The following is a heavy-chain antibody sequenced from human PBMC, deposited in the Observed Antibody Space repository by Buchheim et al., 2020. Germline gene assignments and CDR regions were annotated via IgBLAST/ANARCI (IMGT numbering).Heavy chain of an antibody. V-gene: IGHV4-61*01. CDR3: ARVRLPGSVGRAYYYYMDV. J-gene: IGHJ6*03. D-gene: IGHD3-10*01. CDR1: GGSVRSGSYY. CDR2: IYYSGGT. Sequence: QVQLQESGPGLVKPSETLSLTCTVSGGSVRSGSYYWSWIRQPPGKGLEWFGYIYYSGGTNYNPSLKSRVTISVDTSKNQFSLKLTSVTAADTAVFYCARVRLPGSVGRAYYYYMDVWGKGT.